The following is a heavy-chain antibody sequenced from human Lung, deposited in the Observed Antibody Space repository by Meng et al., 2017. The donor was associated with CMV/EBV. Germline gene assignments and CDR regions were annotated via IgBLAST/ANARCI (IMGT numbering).Heavy chain of an antibody. CDR2: IRSKANSYAT. CDR3: ARGSGRQLVRFLDY. Sequence: GGSLRLXCAASGFTFSGSAMHWVRQASGKGLEWVGRIRSKANSYATAYAASVKGRFTISRDNSKNTLYLQMNSLRTEDTAVHYCARGSGRQLVRFLDYWGQGTLVTVSS. V-gene: IGHV3-73*01. CDR1: GFTFSGSA. J-gene: IGHJ4*02. D-gene: IGHD6-13*01.